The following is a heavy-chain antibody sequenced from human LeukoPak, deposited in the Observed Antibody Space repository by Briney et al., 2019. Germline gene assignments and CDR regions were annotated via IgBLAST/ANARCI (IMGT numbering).Heavy chain of an antibody. D-gene: IGHD2-21*02. J-gene: IGHJ4*02. CDR2: IGSSSTHI. CDR3: ARGVSYRVVVTATDFDY. CDR1: GFTFTSYY. V-gene: IGHV3-21*01. Sequence: GGSLRLSCEASGFTFTSYYMNWVRQAPGRGLEWVSSIGSSSTHIYYADSVKGRFTISRDNAKNSLYLQMNSLRAEDTAVYYCARGVSYRVVVTATDFDYWGQGTLVTVSS.